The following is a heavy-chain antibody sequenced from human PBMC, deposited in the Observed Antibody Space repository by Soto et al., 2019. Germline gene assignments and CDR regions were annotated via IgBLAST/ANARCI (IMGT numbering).Heavy chain of an antibody. CDR3: ATLFSAVSQKDW. V-gene: IGHV3-74*01. J-gene: IGHJ4*02. CDR2: ISPDGSST. Sequence: VQLAESGGGLVQPGGSLRLSCAASGLTFSNHWMYWVRQAPEKGLVWVSRISPDGSSTAYADSVKGRFTISRDNAENTLYLHMDGLRAEDTAVYYCATLFSAVSQKDWWGQGTLVTVSS. D-gene: IGHD3-9*01. CDR1: GLTFSNHW.